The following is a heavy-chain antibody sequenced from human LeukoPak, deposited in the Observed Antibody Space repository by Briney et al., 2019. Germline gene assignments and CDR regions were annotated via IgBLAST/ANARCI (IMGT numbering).Heavy chain of an antibody. Sequence: GGSLRLSCAASGFTFSSYGMHWVRQAPGKGLEWVAVISYDGSNKYYADSVKGRFTISRDNSKNTLYLQMNSLRAEDTAVYYCAKDVDSSGWYVGYFQHWGQDTLVTVSS. D-gene: IGHD6-19*01. J-gene: IGHJ1*01. CDR1: GFTFSSYG. CDR2: ISYDGSNK. CDR3: AKDVDSSGWYVGYFQH. V-gene: IGHV3-30*18.